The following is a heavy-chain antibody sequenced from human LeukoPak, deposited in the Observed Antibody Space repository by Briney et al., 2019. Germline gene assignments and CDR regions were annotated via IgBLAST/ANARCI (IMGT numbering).Heavy chain of an antibody. CDR3: ARGRVVVVPAAMEGYYYYYGMDV. Sequence: KPSETLSLTCAVYGGSFSGYYWSWIRQPPGKGLEWIGEINHSGSTNYNPSLKSRVTISVDTSKNQFSLKLSSVTAADTAVYYCARGRVVVVPAAMEGYYYYYGMDVWGQGTTVTVSS. CDR2: INHSGST. J-gene: IGHJ6*02. V-gene: IGHV4-34*01. CDR1: GGSFSGYY. D-gene: IGHD2-2*01.